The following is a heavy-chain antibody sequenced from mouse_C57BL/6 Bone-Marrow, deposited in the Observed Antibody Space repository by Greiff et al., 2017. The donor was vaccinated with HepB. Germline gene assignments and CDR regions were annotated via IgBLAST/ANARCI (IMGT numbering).Heavy chain of an antibody. J-gene: IGHJ2*01. Sequence: EVQRVESGPGLVKPSQSLSLTCSVTGYSITRGYYWTWIRQFPGNKLEWMGYISYDGSNNYNPSLKNRISITRDTSKNQFFLKLNSVTTEDTATYYCARGYGSSPYYFDYWGQGTTLTVSS. D-gene: IGHD1-1*01. CDR1: GYSITRGYY. CDR3: ARGYGSSPYYFDY. CDR2: ISYDGSN. V-gene: IGHV3-6*01.